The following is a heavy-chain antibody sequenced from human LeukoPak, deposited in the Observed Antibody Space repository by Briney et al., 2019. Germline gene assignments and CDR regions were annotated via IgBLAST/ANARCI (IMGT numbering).Heavy chain of an antibody. CDR3: AKDRWAGDIDAFDI. V-gene: IGHV3-30*02. D-gene: IGHD5-12*01. Sequence: GGSLRLSCAASRFIFSSYGMHWVRQSPGKGLEWVAFIRYDGSSKYYADSVKGRFTISRDNSKNTLYLQMNSLRAEDTALYYCAKDRWAGDIDAFDIWGQGTMVTVSS. CDR2: IRYDGSSK. J-gene: IGHJ3*02. CDR1: RFIFSSYG.